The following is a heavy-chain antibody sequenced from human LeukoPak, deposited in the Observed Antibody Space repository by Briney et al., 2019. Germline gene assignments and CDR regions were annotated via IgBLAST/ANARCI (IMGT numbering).Heavy chain of an antibody. CDR3: ARGRYCSADICSGGDAFDI. CDR2: IYSRGST. Sequence: SETLSLPCTVSGGSISSSSYYWCWIPQPAGKGVEWIGRIYSRGSTNYNPSLKSRVTMSVDTSKNHFSLKLSSVTAADTAVYYCARGRYCSADICSGGDAFDIWGQGTMVSVSS. V-gene: IGHV4-61*02. J-gene: IGHJ3*02. D-gene: IGHD2-15*01. CDR1: GGSISSSSYY.